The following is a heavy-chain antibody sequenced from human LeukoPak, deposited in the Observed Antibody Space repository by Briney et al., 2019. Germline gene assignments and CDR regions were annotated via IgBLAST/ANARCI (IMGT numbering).Heavy chain of an antibody. CDR1: GFTFSSYN. D-gene: IGHD2-2*01. Sequence: PGGSLRLSCAASGFTFSSYNMNWVRQAPGKGLEWVSSISTSSNYRYYADSVKGRFTISRDNAKKLLYLQMNSLRAEDTAVYYCARDDQYYYYYYMDVWGKGTTVTISS. CDR2: ISTSSNYR. V-gene: IGHV3-21*01. CDR3: ARDDQYYYYYYMDV. J-gene: IGHJ6*03.